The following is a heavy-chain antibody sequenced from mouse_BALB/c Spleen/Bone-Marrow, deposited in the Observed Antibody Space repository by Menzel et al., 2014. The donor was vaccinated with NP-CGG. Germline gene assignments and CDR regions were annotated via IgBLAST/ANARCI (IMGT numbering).Heavy chain of an antibody. Sequence: VQLQQSGPGLVAPSQSLSITCTVSGFSLTSYDISWIRQPPGMDLEWLGVIWTGGGTNYNSAFMSRLSISKDNSKSQVFLKMNSLQTDDTAIYYCVRGVYFDYWGQGTTLAVSS. CDR1: GFSLTSYD. CDR2: IWTGGGT. V-gene: IGHV2-9-2*01. CDR3: VRGVYFDY. J-gene: IGHJ2*01.